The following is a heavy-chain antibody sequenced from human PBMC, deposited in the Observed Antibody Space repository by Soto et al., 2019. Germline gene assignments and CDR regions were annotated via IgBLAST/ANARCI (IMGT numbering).Heavy chain of an antibody. CDR1: SGSISSSNW. J-gene: IGHJ4*02. Sequence: SETLSLTCAVSSGSISSSNWWSWVRQPPGKGLEWIGEIYHSGSTNYNPSLKSRVTISVDKSKSQFSLKLSSVTAADTAVYYCARMSSRVDFWSGYYTEAGGFDYWGQGTLVT. D-gene: IGHD3-3*01. V-gene: IGHV4-4*02. CDR3: ARMSSRVDFWSGYYTEAGGFDY. CDR2: IYHSGST.